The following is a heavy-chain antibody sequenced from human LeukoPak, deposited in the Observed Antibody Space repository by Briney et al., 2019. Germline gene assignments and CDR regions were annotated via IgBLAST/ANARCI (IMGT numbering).Heavy chain of an antibody. CDR1: GSTLDDYA. CDR3: AKDVSAIVGALDY. J-gene: IGHJ4*02. Sequence: PGGPLRPSFAAPGSTLDDYARHGVRKAPGKGLGWVSGISWNSGSIGYADSVKGRFTISRDNAKNSLYLQMNSLRAEDTALYYCAKDVSAIVGALDYWGQGTLVTVSS. V-gene: IGHV3-9*01. D-gene: IGHD1-26*01. CDR2: ISWNSGSI.